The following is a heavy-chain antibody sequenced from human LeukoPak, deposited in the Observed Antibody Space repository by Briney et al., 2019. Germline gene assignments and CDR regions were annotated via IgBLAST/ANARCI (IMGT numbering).Heavy chain of an antibody. J-gene: IGHJ6*03. CDR1: GFTFSSYW. CDR2: IKQHGSEK. CDR3: VRGCNPDRITIIRPKEYYYMDV. V-gene: IGHV3-7*04. D-gene: IGHD3-10*01. Sequence: GGSLRLSCAASGFTFSSYWMGWVRQAPGKGLEWVANIKQHGSEKYYVDSVKGRFTISRDNAKSSLYLQMNSLRAEDTAVYYCVRGCNPDRITIIRPKEYYYMDVWGRGTTVAVSS.